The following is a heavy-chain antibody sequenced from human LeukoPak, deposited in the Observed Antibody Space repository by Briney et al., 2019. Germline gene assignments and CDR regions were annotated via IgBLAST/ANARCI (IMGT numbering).Heavy chain of an antibody. V-gene: IGHV4-59*01. Sequence: PSETLSLTCTVSGGSISSYYWSWIRQPPGKGLEWIGYIYYSGSTNYNPSLKSRVTISVDTSKNQFSLKLSPVTAADTAVYYCARSVDTAMGLDYWGQGTLVTVSS. J-gene: IGHJ4*02. D-gene: IGHD5-18*01. CDR1: GGSISSYY. CDR2: IYYSGST. CDR3: ARSVDTAMGLDY.